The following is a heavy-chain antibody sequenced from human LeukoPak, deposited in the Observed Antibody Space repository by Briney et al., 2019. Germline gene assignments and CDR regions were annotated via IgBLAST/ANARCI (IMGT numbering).Heavy chain of an antibody. CDR1: GGSSTGYY. Sequence: PSETLSLTCAVYGGSSTGYYWSWIRQPPGMGLEWIGESNDDGSANYNPSLKSRVTIPVDTSKNQFSLKLTSVTAADTAVYYCARVSGYCSDGVYRFDYWDQGALVTVSS. CDR2: SNDDGSA. V-gene: IGHV4-34*01. J-gene: IGHJ4*02. CDR3: ARVSGYCSDGVYRFDY. D-gene: IGHD2-15*01.